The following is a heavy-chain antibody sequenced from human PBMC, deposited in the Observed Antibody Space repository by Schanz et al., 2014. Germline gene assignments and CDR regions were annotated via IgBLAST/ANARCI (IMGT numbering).Heavy chain of an antibody. CDR3: AKSYDTSGYSGFDY. CDR2: IKHDGSEK. CDR1: GFIFSNYG. V-gene: IGHV3-7*01. D-gene: IGHD3-22*01. J-gene: IGHJ4*02. Sequence: VQLVDSGGGVVQRGGSLRLSCAASGFIFSNYGMHWVRQAPGKGLEWVAYIKHDGSEKYHVDSVKGRFTISRDNAKGSVYLQMNSLRAEDTAVYFCAKSYDTSGYSGFDYWGQGTLVTVSS.